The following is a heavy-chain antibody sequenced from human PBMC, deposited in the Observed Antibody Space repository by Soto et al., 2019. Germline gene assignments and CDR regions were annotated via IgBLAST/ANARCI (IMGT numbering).Heavy chain of an antibody. CDR2: IYYSGRT. CDR1: GGSISRYY. CDR3: ARGYCSSTSCYIWDNWFDP. V-gene: IGHV4-59*01. J-gene: IGHJ5*02. D-gene: IGHD2-2*02. Sequence: PSETLSLTCTVSGGSISRYYWSWIRQPPGKGREWIGYIYYSGRTNYNPSLKSRVTISVDTSKNQFSLKLSSVTAADTAVYYCARGYCSSTSCYIWDNWFDPWGQGTLVTVSS.